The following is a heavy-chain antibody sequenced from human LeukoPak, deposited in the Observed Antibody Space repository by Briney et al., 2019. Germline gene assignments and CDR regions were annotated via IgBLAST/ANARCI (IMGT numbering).Heavy chain of an antibody. Sequence: ASVKVSCKASGYTFTSYDINWVRQATGQGLEWMGWINPNSGGTNYAQKFQGWVTMTRDTSISTAYMELSRLRSDDTAVYYCARGASRGAVADWGDYWGQGTLVTVSS. J-gene: IGHJ4*02. V-gene: IGHV1-2*04. CDR1: GYTFTSYD. CDR2: INPNSGGT. CDR3: ARGASRGAVADWGDY. D-gene: IGHD6-19*01.